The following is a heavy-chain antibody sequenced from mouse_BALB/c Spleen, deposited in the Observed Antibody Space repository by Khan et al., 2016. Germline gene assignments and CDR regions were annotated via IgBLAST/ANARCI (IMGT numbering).Heavy chain of an antibody. CDR3: ARTPTAYYDMDY. CDR1: GYSITSDYA. V-gene: IGHV3-2*02. Sequence: EVQLQESGPGLVKPSQSLSLTCTVTGYSITSDYARNWIRQSPGNKLEWMGYITYSGSTRYCPSLKSRISITRATSTNQFFLQLNYVTTEDTASYYCARTPTAYYDMDYWGQGTSVTVSS. CDR2: ITYSGST. D-gene: IGHD1-2*01. J-gene: IGHJ4*01.